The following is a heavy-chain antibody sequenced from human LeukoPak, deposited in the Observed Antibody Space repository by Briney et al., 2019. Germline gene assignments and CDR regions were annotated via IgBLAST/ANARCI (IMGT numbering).Heavy chain of an antibody. CDR1: GYTLTELS. J-gene: IGHJ3*02. Sequence: ASVKVSCTVSGYTLTELSMHWVRQAPGKGLEWMGGFDPEDGETIYAQKFQGRVTMTEDTSTDTAYTELSSLRSEDTAVYYCATDGGPPYYDILTGYYPAAFDIWGQGTMVTVSS. D-gene: IGHD3-9*01. CDR2: FDPEDGET. V-gene: IGHV1-24*01. CDR3: ATDGGPPYYDILTGYYPAAFDI.